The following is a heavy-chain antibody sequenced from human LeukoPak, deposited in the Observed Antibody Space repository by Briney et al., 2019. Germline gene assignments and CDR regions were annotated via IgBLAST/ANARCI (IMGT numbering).Heavy chain of an antibody. CDR3: VHRVPAAITYFDY. J-gene: IGHJ4*02. CDR2: ISYDGSNK. D-gene: IGHD2-2*01. CDR1: GFTFSSYG. V-gene: IGHV3-30*03. Sequence: GGSLRLSCAASGFTFSSYGMHWVRQAPGKGLEWVAVISYDGSNKYYADSVKGRFTISRDNSKNTLYLQMNSLRAEDTAVYYCVHRVPAAITYFDYWGQGTLVTVSS.